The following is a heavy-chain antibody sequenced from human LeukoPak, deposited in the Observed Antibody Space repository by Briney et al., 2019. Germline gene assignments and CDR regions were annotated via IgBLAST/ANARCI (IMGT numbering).Heavy chain of an antibody. CDR2: ISISSSYL. CDR1: GFTFSSYS. V-gene: IGHV3-21*01. D-gene: IGHD7-27*01. J-gene: IGHJ3*02. CDR3: ARDKNWGSGAFDI. Sequence: PGGSLRLSCAASGFTFSSYSMIWVRQALGKGLEWVSSISISSSYLYYADSVKGRFTISRDNAKNSLYLQMNSLRAEDTAVYYCARDKNWGSGAFDIWGQGTMVTVSS.